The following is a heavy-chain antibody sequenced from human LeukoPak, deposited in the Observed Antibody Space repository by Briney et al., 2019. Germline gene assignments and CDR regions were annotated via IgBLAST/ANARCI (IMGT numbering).Heavy chain of an antibody. CDR3: AKDIVVVTSGSNAFDI. CDR2: ISPSGDIK. D-gene: IGHD2-21*02. J-gene: IGHJ3*02. Sequence: GGSLRLSCVASGFTFSRHGMNWVRQAPGKGLEWVSGISPSGDIKYYVDSVKGRFTVSRDNSKNTLYLQINSLRDEDTAVYYCAKDIVVVTSGSNAFDIWGQGTMVTVSS. V-gene: IGHV3-23*01. CDR1: GFTFSRHG.